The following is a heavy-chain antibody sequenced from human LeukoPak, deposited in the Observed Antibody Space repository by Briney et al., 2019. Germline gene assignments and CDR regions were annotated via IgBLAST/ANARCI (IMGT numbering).Heavy chain of an antibody. V-gene: IGHV3-48*04. Sequence: GGSLRLSCAASGFTFSSYSMNWVRQAPGKGLEWVSYISSSSSTIYYADSVKGRFTISRDNAKNSLYLQMNSLRAEDKAVYYCARGGGGYCSSTSCLWYFDYWGQGTLVTVSS. J-gene: IGHJ4*02. CDR3: ARGGGGYCSSTSCLWYFDY. CDR2: ISSSSSTI. CDR1: GFTFSSYS. D-gene: IGHD2-2*01.